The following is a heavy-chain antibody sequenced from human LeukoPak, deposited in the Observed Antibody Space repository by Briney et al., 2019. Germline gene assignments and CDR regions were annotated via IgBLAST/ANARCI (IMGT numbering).Heavy chain of an antibody. CDR1: GFTFSRYA. J-gene: IGHJ4*02. CDR2: LGVSVSGYGCST. V-gene: IGHV3-23*01. CDR3: ANLGYGGYSSSWPSFDY. D-gene: IGHD6-13*01. Sequence: GGSLRLSCAASGFTFSRYAMSWVRQAPGKGLEWVSALGVSVSGYGCSTYYADSVKGRFTISRDNSKNTLYLQMNSLRAEDTAIYYCANLGYGGYSSSWPSFDYWGQGTLVTVSS.